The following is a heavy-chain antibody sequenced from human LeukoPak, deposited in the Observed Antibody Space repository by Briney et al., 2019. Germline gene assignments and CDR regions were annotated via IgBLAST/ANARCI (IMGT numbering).Heavy chain of an antibody. CDR2: IKQDGSEK. CDR3: ARDFGPYDSSGYYWY. J-gene: IGHJ4*02. Sequence: PGGSLRLSCAASGFTFSSYWISWVRQAPGKGLEWVANIKQDGSEKYYVDSVKGRFTISRDNAKNSLYLQMNSLRAEDTAVYYCARDFGPYDSSGYYWYWGQGTLVTVSS. D-gene: IGHD3-22*01. V-gene: IGHV3-7*01. CDR1: GFTFSSYW.